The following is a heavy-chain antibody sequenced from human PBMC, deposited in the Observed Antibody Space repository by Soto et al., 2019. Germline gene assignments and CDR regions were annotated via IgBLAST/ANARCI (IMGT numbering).Heavy chain of an antibody. V-gene: IGHV4-39*01. CDR1: GGSINNSDYY. D-gene: IGHD2-2*01. Sequence: SETLSLTCPVSGGSINNSDYYWAWIRQPPGKGLEWIGSIHYSGSVYYNPSLKSRVTMSVDTSKNQFSLKLSSVTAADTAVYYCARLVPAATTNWFDPWGQGTLVTVSS. CDR2: IHYSGSV. J-gene: IGHJ5*02. CDR3: ARLVPAATTNWFDP.